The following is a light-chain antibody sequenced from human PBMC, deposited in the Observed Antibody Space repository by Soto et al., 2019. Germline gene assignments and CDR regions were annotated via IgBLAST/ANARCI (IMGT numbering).Light chain of an antibody. J-gene: IGKJ3*01. V-gene: IGKV3-11*01. CDR3: HQRSTWPVT. CDR2: DAS. CDR1: QSISSY. Sequence: EIVLTQSPATLSLSPGERATLSCRASQSISSYLAWYQQKPDQAPRLLIYDASNRTTGIAARFSGSGSGTEFTHNIRHLAPEDFAVYYYHQRSTWPVTFGPETKVDIK.